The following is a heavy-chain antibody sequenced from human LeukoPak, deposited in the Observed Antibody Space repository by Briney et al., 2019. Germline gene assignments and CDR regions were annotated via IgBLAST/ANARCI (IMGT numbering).Heavy chain of an antibody. J-gene: IGHJ3*02. CDR3: ARSDPTSYSGSYYSAFDI. CDR2: IIPIFGTA. V-gene: IGHV1-69*13. Sequence: AASVKVSCKASGGTFSSYAISWVRQAPGRGLEWMGGIIPIFGTASYAQKFQGRVTITADESTSTAYMELSSLRSEDTAVYYCARSDPTSYSGSYYSAFDIWGQGTMVTVSS. D-gene: IGHD1-26*01. CDR1: GGTFSSYA.